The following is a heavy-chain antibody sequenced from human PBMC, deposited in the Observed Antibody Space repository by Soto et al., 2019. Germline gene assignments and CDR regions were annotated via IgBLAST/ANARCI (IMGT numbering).Heavy chain of an antibody. J-gene: IGHJ4*02. Sequence: GESLKISCKGSGYSFAGYWITWVRQKPGKGLEWMGRIDPSDSQTYYSPSFRGHVTISATKSITTVFLQWSSLRASDTAMYYCERKIYDSDTGPNFQYYFDSWAQGTTVTLSS. CDR3: ERKIYDSDTGPNFQYYFDS. CDR2: IDPSDSQT. V-gene: IGHV5-10-1*01. D-gene: IGHD3-22*01. CDR1: GYSFAGYW.